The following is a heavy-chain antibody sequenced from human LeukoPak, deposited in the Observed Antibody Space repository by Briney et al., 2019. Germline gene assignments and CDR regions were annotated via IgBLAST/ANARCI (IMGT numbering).Heavy chain of an antibody. CDR1: GDSISSYY. CDR2: IDYSGNT. Sequence: SETLSLTCTVSGDSISSYYWSWIRQPPGKGLEWIGYIDYSGNTNYNPSLKSRVTISVDTSKNQFSLKLSSVTAADTAVYFCASLNYYFYYYMDVWGKGTTVTISS. V-gene: IGHV4-59*08. CDR3: ASLNYYFYYYMDV. J-gene: IGHJ6*03.